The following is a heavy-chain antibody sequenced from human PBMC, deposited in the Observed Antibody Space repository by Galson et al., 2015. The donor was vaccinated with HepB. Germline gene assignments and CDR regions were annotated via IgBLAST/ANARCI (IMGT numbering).Heavy chain of an antibody. CDR3: AKDLNRRGGIDY. CDR1: GFTFSSYG. D-gene: IGHD3-16*01. V-gene: IGHV3-30*18. CDR2: ISYDGSNK. Sequence: SLRLSCAASGFTFSSYGMHWVRQAPGKGLEWVAVISYDGSNKYYADSVKGRFTISRDNSKNTLYLQMNSLRAEDTAVYCCAKDLNRRGGIDYWGQGTLVTVSS. J-gene: IGHJ4*02.